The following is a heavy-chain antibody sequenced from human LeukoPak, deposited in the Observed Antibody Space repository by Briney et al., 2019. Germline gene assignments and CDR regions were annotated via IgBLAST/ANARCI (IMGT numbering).Heavy chain of an antibody. CDR2: IYHSGST. CDR3: ARGFTLDAFDI. CDR1: GGSISSGGYS. J-gene: IGHJ3*02. Sequence: SSETLSLTCAVSGGSISSGGYSWSWIRQPPGKGLEWIGYIYHSGSTYYNPSLKSRVTISVDRSKNQFSLKLSSVTAADTAVYYCARGFTLDAFDIWGQGTMVTVSS. V-gene: IGHV4-30-2*01.